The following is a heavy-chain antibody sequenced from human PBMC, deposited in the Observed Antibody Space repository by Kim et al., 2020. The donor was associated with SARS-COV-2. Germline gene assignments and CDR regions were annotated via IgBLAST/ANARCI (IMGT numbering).Heavy chain of an antibody. CDR3: ATYYYSSSWAFDY. D-gene: IGHD6-13*01. CDR2: IKPDGSEK. CDR1: GFTFSSYW. Sequence: GSLRLSCAASGFTFSSYWMSWVRQAPGKGLEWVANIKPDGSEKYYVDSVKGRFTISRDNAKNSLYLQMNSLRAEDTAVYYCATYYYSSSWAFDYWGQGTLVTVSS. J-gene: IGHJ4*02. V-gene: IGHV3-7*03.